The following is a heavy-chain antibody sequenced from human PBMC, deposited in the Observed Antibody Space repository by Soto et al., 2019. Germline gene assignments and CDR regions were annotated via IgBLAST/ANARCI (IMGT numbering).Heavy chain of an antibody. J-gene: IGHJ4*02. V-gene: IGHV4-39*01. CDR1: GGSISSSSYY. D-gene: IGHD3-22*01. CDR2: IYYSGST. CDR3: ARHVPYYYDSSGFDY. Sequence: SETLSLTCTVSGGSISSSSYYWGWIRQPPGKGLEWIGSIYYSGSTYYNPSLKSRVTISVDTSKNQFSLKLSSVTAADTAVYYCARHVPYYYDSSGFDYGGQGTLVTVSS.